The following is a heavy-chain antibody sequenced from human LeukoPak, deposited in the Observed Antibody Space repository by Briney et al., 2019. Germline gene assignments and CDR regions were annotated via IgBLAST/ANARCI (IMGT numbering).Heavy chain of an antibody. Sequence: GGSLRLSCAASGFTFSSYGMNWVRQAPGKGVAWVSYISSSSSTTYYADSVKGRFTISRDNAKNSLYLQMNSLRAEDTAVYYCARNPYGSGSHNFDFWGQGTLVTVSS. D-gene: IGHD3-10*01. V-gene: IGHV3-48*01. CDR2: ISSSSSTT. J-gene: IGHJ4*02. CDR3: ARNPYGSGSHNFDF. CDR1: GFTFSSYG.